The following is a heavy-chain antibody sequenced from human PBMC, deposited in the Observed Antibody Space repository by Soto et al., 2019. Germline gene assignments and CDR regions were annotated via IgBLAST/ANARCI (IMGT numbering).Heavy chain of an antibody. Sequence: SETLSLTCAVYGGSFSGYYWSWIRQPPGKGLEWIGEINHSGSTNYNPSLKSRVTISVDTSKNQFSLKLSSVTAADTAVYYCARGGYDILTGYTMVFDYWGQGTLVTVSS. J-gene: IGHJ4*02. CDR3: ARGGYDILTGYTMVFDY. CDR1: GGSFSGYY. D-gene: IGHD3-9*01. V-gene: IGHV4-34*01. CDR2: INHSGST.